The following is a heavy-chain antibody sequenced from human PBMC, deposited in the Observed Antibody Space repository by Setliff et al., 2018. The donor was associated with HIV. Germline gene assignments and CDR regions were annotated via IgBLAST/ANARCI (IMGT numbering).Heavy chain of an antibody. CDR1: GDSISSSSYY. CDR2: IYYSGST. Sequence: SETLSLTCSVSGDSISSSSYYWGWIRQPPGKGLEWIGSIYYSGSTYYNPSLNSRVTISVDASKNQFSLKLSSVTAADTAVYYCARYSPRGYTLTGPYWGQGTLVTVSS. V-gene: IGHV4-39*01. D-gene: IGHD6-25*01. J-gene: IGHJ4*02. CDR3: ARYSPRGYTLTGPY.